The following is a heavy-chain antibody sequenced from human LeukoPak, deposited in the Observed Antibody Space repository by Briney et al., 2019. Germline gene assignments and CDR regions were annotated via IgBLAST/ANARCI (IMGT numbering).Heavy chain of an antibody. J-gene: IGHJ4*02. CDR1: GFTFSSYA. CDR3: AKGGRYCSGGNCFAIDY. Sequence: PGGSLRLSCAASGFTFSSYAMHWVRQAPGKGLEWVAVISYDGSNKYYADSVKGRFTISRDNSNNTLYLQMNSLRAEDTAVYYCAKGGRYCSGGNCFAIDYWGQGTLVTVSS. V-gene: IGHV3-30-3*01. CDR2: ISYDGSNK. D-gene: IGHD2-15*01.